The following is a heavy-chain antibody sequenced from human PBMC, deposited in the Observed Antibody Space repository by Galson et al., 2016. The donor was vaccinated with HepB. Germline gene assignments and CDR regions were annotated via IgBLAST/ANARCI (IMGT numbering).Heavy chain of an antibody. Sequence: SLRLSCAASGFAFSNFHMGWVRQAPGKRLEYVSGISNNGGAKYHADSVKGRFTISRDNSKNTVDLHMSSLRPEDTAVYYCVRAWSGSSPDYWGQGTQVTVSS. D-gene: IGHD1-26*01. J-gene: IGHJ4*02. CDR1: GFAFSNFH. V-gene: IGHV3-64D*09. CDR3: VRAWSGSSPDY. CDR2: ISNNGGAK.